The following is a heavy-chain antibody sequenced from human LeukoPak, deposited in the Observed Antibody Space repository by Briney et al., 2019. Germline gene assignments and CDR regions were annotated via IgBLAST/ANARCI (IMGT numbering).Heavy chain of an antibody. D-gene: IGHD5-18*01. CDR1: GGSISSYY. CDR2: IYYSGST. V-gene: IGHV4-59*01. J-gene: IGHJ4*02. Sequence: PSETLSLTCTVSGGSISSYYWSWIRQPPGKGLEWIGYIYYSGSTNYNPSLKSRVTISVDTSKNQFSLKLSSVTAADTAVYHCARVDSYGYAGGFDYWGQGTLVTVSS. CDR3: ARVDSYGYAGGFDY.